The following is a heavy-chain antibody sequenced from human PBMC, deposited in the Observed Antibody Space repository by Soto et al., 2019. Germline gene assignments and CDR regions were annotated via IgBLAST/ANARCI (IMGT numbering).Heavy chain of an antibody. CDR3: AGASSRVSSVVADY. Sequence: ALVKVSCKASYDSLCSHFIDWVRQAPGEGLEWMRIINPRPNRTSHSNDLQGRLTPTSDMPSRTVYMQLRNLRSDDTAVYYCAGASSRVSSVVADYWGQGTLVTVSS. D-gene: IGHD2-15*01. CDR2: INPRPNRT. CDR1: YDSLCSHF. V-gene: IGHV1-46*01. J-gene: IGHJ4*02.